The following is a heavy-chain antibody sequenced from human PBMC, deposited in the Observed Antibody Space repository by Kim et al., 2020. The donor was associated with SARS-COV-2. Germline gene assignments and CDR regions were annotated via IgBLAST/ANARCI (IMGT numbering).Heavy chain of an antibody. D-gene: IGHD1-26*01. CDR1: GFSFRDYS. CDR2: LSFSGKKI. Sequence: GGSLRLSCVASGFSFRDYSMNWVRQAPGKGLEWVSFLSFSGKKIYYTDSMQGRFVISRDNDKNSLYLQMNSLRDEDTAIYYCARDSGDGRGYAVGYFDL. CDR3: ARDSGDGRGYAVGYFDL. V-gene: IGHV3-21*05. J-gene: IGHJ2*01.